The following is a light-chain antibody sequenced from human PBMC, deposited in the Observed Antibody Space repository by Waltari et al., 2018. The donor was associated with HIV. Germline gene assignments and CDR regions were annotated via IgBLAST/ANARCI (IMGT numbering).Light chain of an antibody. J-gene: IGLJ1*01. CDR2: FDN. CDR1: NIGATG. Sequence: SIVLTPPPSVSVAPGKTAVITCGGNNIGATGVYWYQQKPGQAPVVVINFDNDRASGIPERFSASKSGNTATLTITRVEAGDEADYYCQVDFSGHYVFGTGTEVTV. V-gene: IGLV3-21*04. CDR3: QVDFSGHYV.